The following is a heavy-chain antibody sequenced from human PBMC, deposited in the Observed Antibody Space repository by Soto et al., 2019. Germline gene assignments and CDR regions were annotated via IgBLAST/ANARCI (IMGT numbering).Heavy chain of an antibody. CDR1: GFTFSNYW. CDR2: IKQDGSEK. Sequence: GGSLRLSCAASGFTFSNYWMNWVRQAPGKGLKWVAKIKQDGSEKYYVDSVKGRFTISRDNAKDSLFLQMNSLRAEDTAVYYCAKDFTDDAFDIWGQGTMVTVS. V-gene: IGHV3-7*03. CDR3: AKDFTDDAFDI. J-gene: IGHJ3*02.